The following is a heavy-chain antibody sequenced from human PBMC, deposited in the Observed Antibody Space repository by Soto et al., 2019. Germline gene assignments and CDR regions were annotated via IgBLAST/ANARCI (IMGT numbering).Heavy chain of an antibody. J-gene: IGHJ4*02. CDR2: IWYDGSNK. CDR3: ARDITYYDILTGYSRNPLDY. CDR1: GFTFSSYG. Sequence: GGSLRLSCAASGFTFSSYGMHWVRQAPGKGLEWVAAIWYDGSNKYYADSVKGRFTISRDNSKNTLYLQMNSLRAEDTAVYYCARDITYYDILTGYSRNPLDYWGQGTLVTVSS. V-gene: IGHV3-33*01. D-gene: IGHD3-9*01.